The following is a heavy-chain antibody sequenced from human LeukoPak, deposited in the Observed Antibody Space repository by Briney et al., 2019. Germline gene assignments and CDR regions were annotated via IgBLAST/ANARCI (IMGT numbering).Heavy chain of an antibody. CDR3: AYAEEGRFDY. J-gene: IGHJ4*02. V-gene: IGHV1-69*05. CDR1: GGTFSSYA. D-gene: IGHD2-2*01. CDR2: IIPIFGTA. Sequence: ASVKVSCKASGGTFSSYAISWVRQAPGQGLEWMGGIIPIFGTANYAQKFQGRVTITTDESTSTAYMERSSLRSEGTAVYYCAYAEEGRFDYWGQGTLVTVSS.